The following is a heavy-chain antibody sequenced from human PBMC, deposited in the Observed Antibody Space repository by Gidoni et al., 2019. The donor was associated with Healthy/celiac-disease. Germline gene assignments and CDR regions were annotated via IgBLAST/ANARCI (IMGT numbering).Heavy chain of an antibody. J-gene: IGHJ5*02. V-gene: IGHV3-33*01. D-gene: IGHD6-6*01. Sequence: AASGFTFSSYGMHWVRQAPGKGLEWVAVIWYDGSNKYYADSVKGRFTISRDNSKNTLYLQMNSLRAEDTAVYYCASDGEGYSSSSCWFDPWGQGTLVTVSS. CDR1: GFTFSSYG. CDR2: IWYDGSNK. CDR3: ASDGEGYSSSSCWFDP.